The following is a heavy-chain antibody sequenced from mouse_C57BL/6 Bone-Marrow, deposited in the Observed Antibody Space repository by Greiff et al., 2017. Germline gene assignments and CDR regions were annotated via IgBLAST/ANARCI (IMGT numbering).Heavy chain of an antibody. Sequence: QVQLQQSGAELVKPGASVKISCKASGYAFSSYWMNWVKQRPGKGLEWIGQIYPGDGDTNYNGKLKGKATLTADKSSSTAYMQLSSLTSEDSAVYFCARNYGSPYYFDYWGQGTTLTVSS. J-gene: IGHJ2*01. D-gene: IGHD1-1*01. V-gene: IGHV1-80*01. CDR3: ARNYGSPYYFDY. CDR2: IYPGDGDT. CDR1: GYAFSSYW.